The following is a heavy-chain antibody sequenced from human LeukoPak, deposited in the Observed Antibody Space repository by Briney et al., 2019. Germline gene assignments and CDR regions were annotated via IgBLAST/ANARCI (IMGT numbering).Heavy chain of an antibody. Sequence: GSLRLSCAASGFTFSNYAMSWIRQPPGKGLEWIGEINHSGSSNYNPSLKSRVTISLDTSKNQFSLKLSSVTAADTAVYYCASWFGELIQFLPDYWGQGTLVTVSS. J-gene: IGHJ4*02. CDR2: INHSGSS. D-gene: IGHD3-10*01. CDR3: ASWFGELIQFLPDY. CDR1: GFTFSNYA. V-gene: IGHV4-34*01.